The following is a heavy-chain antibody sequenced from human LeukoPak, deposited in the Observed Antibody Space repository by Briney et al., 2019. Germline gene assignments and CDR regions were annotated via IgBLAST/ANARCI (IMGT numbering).Heavy chain of an antibody. D-gene: IGHD6-19*01. CDR2: ISSSGSTI. CDR1: GFTFSDYY. Sequence: PGGSLRLSCAASGFTFSDYYMSWIRQAPGKGLEWVSYISSSGSTIYYADSVKGRFTISRDNAKNSLYLQMNSLRAENTAVYYCARGIGLSSGWVYYYYGMDVWGQGTTVTVSS. V-gene: IGHV3-11*01. CDR3: ARGIGLSSGWVYYYYGMDV. J-gene: IGHJ6*02.